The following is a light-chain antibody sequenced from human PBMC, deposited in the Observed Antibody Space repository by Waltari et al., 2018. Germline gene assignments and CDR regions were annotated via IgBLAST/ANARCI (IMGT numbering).Light chain of an antibody. J-gene: IGKJ1*01. CDR2: GAS. Sequence: EIVMTQSPATLSVSLGERATLSCRASQSVSSNLAWFQQKPGQAPRLLIVGASTRATDSPARFSGSGAGTEFTLTISSLQSEDSAVYYCQQYNKWWTFGQGTKVEVK. V-gene: IGKV3-15*01. CDR1: QSVSSN. CDR3: QQYNKWWT.